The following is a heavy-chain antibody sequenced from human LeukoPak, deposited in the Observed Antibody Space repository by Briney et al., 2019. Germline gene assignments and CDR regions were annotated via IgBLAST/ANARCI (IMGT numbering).Heavy chain of an antibody. Sequence: ASVKVSCKASGYTFTSYGISWVRQAPGQGLEWMGWISAYNGNTNYAQKLQGRVTMTTDTSTSTAYMELRSLRSDDTAVYYCARDFRIAKAAAGSGYWGQGTLVTVSS. V-gene: IGHV1-18*01. CDR2: ISAYNGNT. J-gene: IGHJ4*02. CDR3: ARDFRIAKAAAGSGY. CDR1: GYTFTSYG. D-gene: IGHD6-13*01.